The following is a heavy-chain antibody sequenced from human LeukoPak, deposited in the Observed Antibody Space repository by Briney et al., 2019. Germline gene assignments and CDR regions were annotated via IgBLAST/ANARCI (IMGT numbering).Heavy chain of an antibody. CDR3: ARDQDRYRTSAYFQH. Sequence: SVKVSCKASGGTFSSYAISWVRQAPGQGLEWKGGIIPIFGTANYAQKFQGRVTITTDESTSTAYMELSSLRSEDTAAYYCARDQDRYRTSAYFQHWGQGTLVTVSS. V-gene: IGHV1-69*05. CDR2: IIPIFGTA. J-gene: IGHJ1*01. D-gene: IGHD6-13*01. CDR1: GGTFSSYA.